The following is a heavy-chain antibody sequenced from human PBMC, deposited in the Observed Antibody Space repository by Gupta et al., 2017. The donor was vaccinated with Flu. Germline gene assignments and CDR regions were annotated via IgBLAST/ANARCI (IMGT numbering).Heavy chain of an antibody. CDR1: GSHFSTYA. CDR2: ISDSGVNT. CDR3: AKCSGGSCYAGSHFDY. V-gene: IGHV3-23*01. D-gene: IGHD2-15*01. J-gene: IGHJ4*02. Sequence: EVQLLESGGGLAQPGGSLRPSCAGSGSHFSTYAMSWVRQAPGKGLEWVVAISDSGVNTLYADSGKGRFTISRDNSKNKLDLKMRVLRDEDTAVDDCAKCSGGSCYAGSHFDYWGQGTLVAGS.